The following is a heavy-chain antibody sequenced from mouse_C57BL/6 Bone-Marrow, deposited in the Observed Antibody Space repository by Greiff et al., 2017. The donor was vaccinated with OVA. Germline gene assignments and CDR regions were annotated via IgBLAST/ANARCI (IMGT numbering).Heavy chain of an antibody. CDR2: IDPETGGT. CDR3: TRSNLLPFDY. D-gene: IGHD1-1*01. CDR1: GYTFTDYE. V-gene: IGHV1-15*01. J-gene: IGHJ2*01. Sequence: QVQLKESGAELVRPGASVTLSCKASGYTFTDYEMHWVKQTPVHGLEWIGAIDPETGGTAYNQKFKGKAILTADKSSSTAYMERRSLTSEDSAVYYCTRSNLLPFDYWGQGTTLTVSS.